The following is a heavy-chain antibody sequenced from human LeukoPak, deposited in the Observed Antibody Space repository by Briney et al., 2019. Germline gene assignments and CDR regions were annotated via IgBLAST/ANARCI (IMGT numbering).Heavy chain of an antibody. Sequence: SETLSLTCTVSGGSISSYYWSWIRQPPGKGLEWIGYIYYSGSTNYNPSLKSRVTISVDTSKNQFSLKLSSVTAADTAVYYCAWGLENDAFDIWGQGTMVTVSS. V-gene: IGHV4-59*01. J-gene: IGHJ3*02. D-gene: IGHD3-16*01. CDR2: IYYSGST. CDR3: AWGLENDAFDI. CDR1: GGSISSYY.